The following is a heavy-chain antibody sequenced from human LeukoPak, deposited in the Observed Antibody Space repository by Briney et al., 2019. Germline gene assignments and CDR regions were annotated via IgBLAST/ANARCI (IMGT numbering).Heavy chain of an antibody. J-gene: IGHJ4*02. CDR2: IYSTGST. Sequence: SETLSLTCTVSDGSISSYYWSWIRQPAGKGLEWIGRIYSTGSTNYNPSLKSRVTMSVDTSKSQFSLRLRSVTAADTAVYYCARQIASAGTAGFDFWGQGALVTVSS. CDR1: DGSISSYY. D-gene: IGHD6-13*01. V-gene: IGHV4-4*07. CDR3: ARQIASAGTAGFDF.